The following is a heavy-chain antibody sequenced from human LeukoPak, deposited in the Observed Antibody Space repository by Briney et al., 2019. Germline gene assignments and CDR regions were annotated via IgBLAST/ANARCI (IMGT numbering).Heavy chain of an antibody. CDR1: GFTFSSYAM. J-gene: IGHJ6*02. CDR2: IYHSGST. CDR3: ATIAAAGRYYGMDV. V-gene: IGHV4-4*02. D-gene: IGHD6-13*01. Sequence: GSLRLSCAASGFTFSSYAMSWARQPPGKGLEWIGEIYHSGSTNYNPSLKSRVTISVDKSKNQFSLKLSSVTAADTAVYYCATIAAAGRYYGMDVWGQGTTVTVSS.